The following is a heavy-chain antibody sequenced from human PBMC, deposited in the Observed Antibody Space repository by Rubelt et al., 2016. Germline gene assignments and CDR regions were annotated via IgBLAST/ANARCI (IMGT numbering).Heavy chain of an antibody. V-gene: IGHV1-8*01. J-gene: IGHJ4*02. CDR3: ASGVDF. CDR1: GYTFTDYD. Sequence: QVQLVQSGAEVKKPGASVKVSCKTSGYTFTDYDINWVRQATGQGLEWMGWMKPNRGSTDYEQTFKGRITMNRNTSISTAYMELGRLRSEDTAVYYCASGVDFWGQGTLVTVSS. CDR2: MKPNRGST.